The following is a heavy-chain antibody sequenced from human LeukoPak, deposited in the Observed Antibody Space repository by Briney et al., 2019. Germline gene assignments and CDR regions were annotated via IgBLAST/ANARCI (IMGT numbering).Heavy chain of an antibody. CDR1: GFSRTTRGMG. Sequence: SXPTLVNPTQTLTLTCTFSGFSRTTRGMGVSWIRQPPGKALEWLSRIDWDDDKFYSTSLKTRLTISKDTSKNQVVLTMTNMDPVDTATYYCARGGGSSWIDYWGQGTLVTVSS. D-gene: IGHD2-15*01. V-gene: IGHV2-70*04. CDR3: ARGGGSSWIDY. CDR2: IDWDDDK. J-gene: IGHJ4*02.